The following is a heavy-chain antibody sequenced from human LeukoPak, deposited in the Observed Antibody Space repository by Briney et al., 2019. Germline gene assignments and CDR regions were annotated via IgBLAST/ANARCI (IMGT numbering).Heavy chain of an antibody. Sequence: KSSETLSLTCTVSGGSIGSSSYYWGWIRRPPGKGLEWIGSIYYSGSTYYNPSLKSRVTISVDTSKNQFSLKLSSVTAADTAVYYCARASVPRFDPWGQGTLVTVSS. CDR1: GGSIGSSSYY. V-gene: IGHV4-39*07. J-gene: IGHJ5*02. CDR2: IYYSGST. CDR3: ARASVPRFDP.